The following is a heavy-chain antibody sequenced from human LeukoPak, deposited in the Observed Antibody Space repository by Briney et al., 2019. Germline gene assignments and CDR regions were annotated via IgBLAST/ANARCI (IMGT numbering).Heavy chain of an antibody. J-gene: IGHJ3*02. V-gene: IGHV3-74*01. Sequence: GGSLRLSCAASGFTFRSFWMHWVRQDPGMGLVWVSFMNGDGSSTNYADSVKGRFTISRDNAKNTLSLQMNSLRAEDTAVYYCARTATDAFDIWGQGTMVTVSS. CDR3: ARTATDAFDI. CDR1: GFTFRSFW. CDR2: MNGDGSST. D-gene: IGHD2-21*02.